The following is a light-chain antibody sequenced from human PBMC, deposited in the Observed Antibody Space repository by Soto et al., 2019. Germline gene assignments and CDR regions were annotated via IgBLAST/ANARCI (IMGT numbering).Light chain of an antibody. Sequence: MTQSPSSLSASVGDRINITFRASQSISSYLNWYQQKPGKAPNLLIDAASSLQSGVPSRFSGSGSGTDFTLTISSLQPEDFATYYCQQSYSSLITFGQGTRLEIK. J-gene: IGKJ5*01. V-gene: IGKV1-39*01. CDR3: QQSYSSLIT. CDR2: AAS. CDR1: QSISSY.